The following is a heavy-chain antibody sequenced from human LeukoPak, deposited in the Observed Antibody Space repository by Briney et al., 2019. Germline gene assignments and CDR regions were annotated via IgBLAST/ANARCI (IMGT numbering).Heavy chain of an antibody. Sequence: PGGSLRLSCAASGFTFSSYLMHWVRQAAGEGLVWVSRIDPYDSGSTYADSLKGRVTISRDNAKNTLWLQMNGLRADDTAVYYCAGVRAGGNRAFDVWGQGTVVAVSS. V-gene: IGHV3-74*01. J-gene: IGHJ3*01. CDR1: GFTFSSYL. CDR2: IDPYDSGS. CDR3: AGVRAGGNRAFDV. D-gene: IGHD4-23*01.